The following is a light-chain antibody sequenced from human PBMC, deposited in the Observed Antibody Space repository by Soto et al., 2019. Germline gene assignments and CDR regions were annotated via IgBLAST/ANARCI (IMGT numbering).Light chain of an antibody. J-gene: IGLJ1*01. V-gene: IGLV2-14*01. CDR1: ISDVGGYNY. CDR3: SSHTSTNTRV. CDR2: EVS. Sequence: QCSLTQPASVSGSPGQSITISCTGTISDVGGYNYVSWYQQHPGKVPKLMIYEVSNRPAGVSSRFSGSKSGNTASLTISGLQAEDEADYYCSSHTSTNTRVFGTGTKVTVL.